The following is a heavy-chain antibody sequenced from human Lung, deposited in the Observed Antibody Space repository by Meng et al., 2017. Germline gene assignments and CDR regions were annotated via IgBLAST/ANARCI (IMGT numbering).Heavy chain of an antibody. CDR2: IRGDGGSI. CDR1: GFTFRSYW. V-gene: IGHV3-74*03. CDR3: ARESGYFEY. J-gene: IGHJ4*02. Sequence: VQLVESGGGLVQPGGSRRLSCAASGFTFRSYWMHWVRQAPGKGLVWVSRIRGDGGSIVYADSVKGRFTISRDNAKNTLLLQMNSLRAEDTAVYYCARESGYFEYWGQGILVTVSS.